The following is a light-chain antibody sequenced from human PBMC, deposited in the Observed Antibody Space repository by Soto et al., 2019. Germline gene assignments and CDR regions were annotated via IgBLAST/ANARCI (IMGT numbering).Light chain of an antibody. J-gene: IGLJ2*01. V-gene: IGLV2-14*01. CDR3: SSYTISSTSHVV. CDR1: SSDVGGYDY. Sequence: QSVLTQPASVSGSPGQSITISCTGTSSDVGGYDYVSWYQQHPGKAPKLMIYEVSNRPSGVSNRFSGSKSGNTASLTISGLQPYDEADYYCSSYTISSTSHVVFGGGTKVTVL. CDR2: EVS.